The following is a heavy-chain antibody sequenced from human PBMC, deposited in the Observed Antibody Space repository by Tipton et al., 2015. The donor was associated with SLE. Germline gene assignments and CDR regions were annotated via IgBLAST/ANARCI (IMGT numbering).Heavy chain of an antibody. D-gene: IGHD4-11*01. J-gene: IGHJ6*03. CDR1: GGSISSSSYY. CDR3: ARESDVKVQDRDYSNRDYYMDV. Sequence: TLSLTCTVSGGSISSSSYYWGWIRQPPGKGLEWIGSIYYSGSTYYNPSLKSRVTISVDTPKNQFSLKLSSVTAADTTVYYCARESDVKVQDRDYSNRDYYMDVWGKGTTVTVSS. CDR2: IYYSGST. V-gene: IGHV4-39*07.